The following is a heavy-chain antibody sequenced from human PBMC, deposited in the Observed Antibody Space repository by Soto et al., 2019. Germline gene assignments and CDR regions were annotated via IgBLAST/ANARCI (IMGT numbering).Heavy chain of an antibody. CDR3: ASKSGYTYNWFDP. D-gene: IGHD3-3*01. CDR1: GGSFSGYY. J-gene: IGHJ5*02. V-gene: IGHV4-34*01. CDR2: INHSGST. Sequence: QVQLQQWGAGLLKPSETLSLTCAVYGGSFSGYYWSWIRQPPGKGLEWIGEINHSGSTIYSPSLKSRVTISVDTSKNQFSLMLNSVTAADTTVYYCASKSGYTYNWFDPWGQGTLVTVSS.